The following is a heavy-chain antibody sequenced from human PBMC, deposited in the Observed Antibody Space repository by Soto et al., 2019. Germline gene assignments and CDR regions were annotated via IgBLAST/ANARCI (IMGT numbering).Heavy chain of an antibody. CDR3: ARVRGTAGKRYFDY. Sequence: QVQLQESGPRLVKPSETLSLTCTVSGGSMIAYYWNWMRQPPGKGLQWIGYTYYSGSTTYNPSLTSRVTIPVDSSKNQSSLKLDSVTPADTAVYYCARVRGTAGKRYFDYWGPGTLVTVSS. D-gene: IGHD6-13*01. CDR2: TYYSGST. V-gene: IGHV4-59*01. J-gene: IGHJ4*02. CDR1: GGSMIAYY.